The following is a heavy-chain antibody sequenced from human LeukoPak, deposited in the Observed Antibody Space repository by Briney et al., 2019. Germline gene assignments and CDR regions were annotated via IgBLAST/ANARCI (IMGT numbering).Heavy chain of an antibody. CDR2: ITPSGGTI. CDR1: GFTFSDYY. Sequence: GGSLRLSCAASGFTFSDYYMTWIRQGPEKGLEWVSYITPSGGTIYYADSVKGRFTISRDNTKNSLYLQMNSLRAEDTAVYYCARAPIYGDYVGHFDYWGQGTLVTVSS. CDR3: ARAPIYGDYVGHFDY. V-gene: IGHV3-11*04. J-gene: IGHJ4*02. D-gene: IGHD4-17*01.